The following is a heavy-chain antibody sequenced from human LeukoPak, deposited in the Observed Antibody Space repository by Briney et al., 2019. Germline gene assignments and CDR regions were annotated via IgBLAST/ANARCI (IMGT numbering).Heavy chain of an antibody. CDR3: AREGGGDYGEGFAY. D-gene: IGHD4-17*01. J-gene: IGHJ4*02. CDR2: INSDGSST. V-gene: IGHV3-74*01. CDR1: GFTFSRYW. Sequence: GGSLRLSCAASGFTFSRYWMHWVRQAPGKGLVWVSRINSDGSSTSYADSVKGRFTISKDNAKNTLYVQMNSLRAEDTAVYYCAREGGGDYGEGFAYWGQGTLVTVSS.